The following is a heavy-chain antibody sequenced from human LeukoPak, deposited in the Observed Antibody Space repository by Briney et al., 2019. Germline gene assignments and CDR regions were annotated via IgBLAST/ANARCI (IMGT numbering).Heavy chain of an antibody. Sequence: SETLSLTCTVSGGSISSGGYYWSWIRQHPGKGLEWIGYIYYSGSTYYNPSLKSRVTISVDTSKNQFSLKLSSVTAADTAVYYCARDTRVAEFDYWGQGTLATVSS. D-gene: IGHD2-15*01. CDR3: ARDTRVAEFDY. V-gene: IGHV4-31*03. CDR1: GGSISSGGYY. J-gene: IGHJ4*02. CDR2: IYYSGST.